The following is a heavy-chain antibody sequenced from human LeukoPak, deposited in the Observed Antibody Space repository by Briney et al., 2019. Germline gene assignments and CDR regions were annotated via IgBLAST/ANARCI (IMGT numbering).Heavy chain of an antibody. D-gene: IGHD3-10*01. CDR1: GGSFSGYY. V-gene: IGHV4-34*01. CDR3: ARGRSSIRAGSGSYKQVYYYCYGMDV. J-gene: IGHJ6*02. CDR2: INHSGST. Sequence: SETLSLTCAVYGGSFSGYYWSWIRQPPGKGLEWIGEINHSGSTNYTPSLKSRVTISVDTSKNQFSLKLSSVTAADTAVYYCARGRSSIRAGSGSYKQVYYYCYGMDVWGQGTTVTVSS.